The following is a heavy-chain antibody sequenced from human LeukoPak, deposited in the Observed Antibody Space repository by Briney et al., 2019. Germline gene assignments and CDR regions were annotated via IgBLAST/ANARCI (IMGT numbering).Heavy chain of an antibody. V-gene: IGHV1-69*13. CDR1: GGTFSNYA. J-gene: IGHJ4*02. D-gene: IGHD4-17*01. CDR2: IIPIFGTA. CDR3: ARGLSTATTFYFDF. Sequence: SVKVSCKASGGTFSNYAINWVRQAPGQGLEWMGGIIPIFGTANYEQKFQGRVTITADESTSTAYMELSSLRSEDTAVYYCARGLSTATTFYFDFWGQGTRVIVSS.